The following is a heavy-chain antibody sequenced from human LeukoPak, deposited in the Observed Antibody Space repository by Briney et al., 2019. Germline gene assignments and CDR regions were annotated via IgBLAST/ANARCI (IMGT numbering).Heavy chain of an antibody. CDR1: GGSISSSSYY. D-gene: IGHD2/OR15-2a*01. CDR2: IYYSGTT. CDR3: ARVWSKNFYEERGAFDI. V-gene: IGHV4-39*07. Sequence: RTSETLSLTCTVSGGSISSSSYYWGWIRQPPGKGLEWIGSIYYSGTTYYNPSLKSRVTISVDTSKNQFSLKLSSVTAADTAVYYCARVWSKNFYEERGAFDIWGQGTMVTVSP. J-gene: IGHJ3*02.